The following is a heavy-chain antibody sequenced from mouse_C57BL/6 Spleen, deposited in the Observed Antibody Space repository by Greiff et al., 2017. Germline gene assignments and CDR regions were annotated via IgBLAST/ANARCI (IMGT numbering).Heavy chain of an antibody. Sequence: QVQLQQSGAELVRPGASVTLSCKASGYTFTDYEMHWVKQTPVHGLEWIGAIDPETGGTAYNQKFKGKAILTADKSSSTAYMELRSLTSEDSAVXYCTNDGYYRFAYWGQGTLVTVSA. CDR1: GYTFTDYE. D-gene: IGHD2-3*01. CDR3: TNDGYYRFAY. CDR2: IDPETGGT. J-gene: IGHJ3*01. V-gene: IGHV1-15*01.